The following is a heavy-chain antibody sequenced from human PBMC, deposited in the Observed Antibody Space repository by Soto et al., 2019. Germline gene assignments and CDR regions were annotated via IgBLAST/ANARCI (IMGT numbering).Heavy chain of an antibody. CDR3: AKAPGRYYYYGIDV. CDR2: ISHSGTST. Sequence: GGSLRLSCAPSGFTFSTYAMSWVRQAPGKGLEWVSAISHSGTSTYYADSVKGRFTISRDNSENTLYLQMNSLRAEDTAVYRCAKAPGRYYYYGIDVWGQGTTVTVSS. V-gene: IGHV3-23*01. D-gene: IGHD1-26*01. CDR1: GFTFSTYA. J-gene: IGHJ6*02.